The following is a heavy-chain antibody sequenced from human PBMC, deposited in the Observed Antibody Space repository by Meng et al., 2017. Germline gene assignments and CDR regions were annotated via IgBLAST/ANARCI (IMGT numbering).Heavy chain of an antibody. V-gene: IGHV4-39*07. CDR3: AGYSRMTWFYL. J-gene: IGHJ5*02. Sequence: ESLKISCTVSGGSFTSSFCWGWMRQSPGKGLEWLGSFCYSGSTLYNPSFRSRVTISVDTSKNYFSLRMTSMTAADTAVYYCAGYSRMTWFYLWGQGTLVTVSS. D-gene: IGHD4-11*01. CDR1: GGSFTSSFC. CDR2: FCYSGST.